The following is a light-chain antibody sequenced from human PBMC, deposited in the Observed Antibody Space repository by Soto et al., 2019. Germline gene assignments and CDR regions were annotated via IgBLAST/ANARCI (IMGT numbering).Light chain of an antibody. CDR1: KLGDKY. V-gene: IGLV3-1*01. J-gene: IGLJ3*02. CDR3: QAWDSIVV. CDR2: QDT. Sequence: SYELTQPPSVSVSPGQTANITCSGDKLGDKYACWYQQKPGQSPVLVIYQDTKRPSGIPERFSGSNSGNTATLTISGTQAMDEADYYCQAWDSIVVFGGGTQLTVL.